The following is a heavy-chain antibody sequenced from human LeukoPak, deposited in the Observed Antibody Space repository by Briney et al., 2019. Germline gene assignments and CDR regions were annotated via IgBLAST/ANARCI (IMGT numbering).Heavy chain of an antibody. CDR3: ARPAGPLYSSGWYAY. J-gene: IGHJ4*02. CDR1: GGSISSSSYY. CDR2: IYCSGST. D-gene: IGHD6-19*01. Sequence: PSETLSLTCTVSGGSISSSSYYWGWIRQPPGKGLEWIGSIYCSGSTYYNPSLKSRVTISVDTSKNQFSLKLSSVTAADTAVYYCARPAGPLYSSGWYAYWGQGTLVTVSS. V-gene: IGHV4-39*01.